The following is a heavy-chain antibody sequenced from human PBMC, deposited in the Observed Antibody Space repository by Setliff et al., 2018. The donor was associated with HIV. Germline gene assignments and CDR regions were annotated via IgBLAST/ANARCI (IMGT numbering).Heavy chain of an antibody. CDR3: ARSKTFYDFWGGYYTHGAFKI. CDR2: IFYSGIT. D-gene: IGHD3-3*01. V-gene: IGHV4-39*01. Sequence: PSETLSLTCTVSGGSFTSRSYYWGWIRQPPGKGPEWIGSIFYSGITYYNPSLKSRVTISVDTSKNQFSLNLTSVTAADTAVYYCARSKTFYDFWGGYYTHGAFKIWGLGTMVTVSS. J-gene: IGHJ3*02. CDR1: GGSFTSRSYY.